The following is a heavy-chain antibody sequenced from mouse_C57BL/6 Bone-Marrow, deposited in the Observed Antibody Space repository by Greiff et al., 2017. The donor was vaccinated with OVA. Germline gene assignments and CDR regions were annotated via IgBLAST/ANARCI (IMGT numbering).Heavy chain of an antibody. J-gene: IGHJ3*01. CDR2: INPSSGYT. CDR1: GYTFTSYT. D-gene: IGHD2-2*01. CDR3: ARKGGYGYDRAWFAY. Sequence: VQLQQSGAELARPGASVKMSCKASGYTFTSYTMHWVKQRPGQGLEWIGYINPSSGYTKYNQKFKDKATLTADKSSSTAYMQLSRLTSEDSAVYYCARKGGYGYDRAWFAYWGQGTLVTVSA. V-gene: IGHV1-4*01.